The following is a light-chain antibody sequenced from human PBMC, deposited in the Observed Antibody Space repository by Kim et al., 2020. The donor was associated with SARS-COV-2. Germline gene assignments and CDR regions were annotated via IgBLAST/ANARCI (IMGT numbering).Light chain of an antibody. Sequence: QCITISCTGTSIDIGGYNFVSWYQQHPGKAPKLMIHDVNKRPSGVSNRFSGSKSGNTASLTVSGLQAEDEADYYCSSYTASSTLAFGGGTKLTVL. J-gene: IGLJ2*01. CDR1: SIDIGGYNF. CDR2: DVN. CDR3: SSYTASSTLA. V-gene: IGLV2-14*03.